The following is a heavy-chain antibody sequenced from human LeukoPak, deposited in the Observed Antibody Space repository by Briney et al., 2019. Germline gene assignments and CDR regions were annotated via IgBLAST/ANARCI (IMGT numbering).Heavy chain of an antibody. Sequence: PGGSLRLSCSASGFTLSSYWMHWVRQAPGKGLVWVSRINTDGSSTNYADSVKGRFTVSRDNAKNTLYLQMNSLRAEDTAVYYCAKDQRGDTAMEYYYYYMDVWGKGTTVTVSS. CDR2: INTDGSST. D-gene: IGHD5-18*01. CDR1: GFTLSSYW. V-gene: IGHV3-74*01. J-gene: IGHJ6*03. CDR3: AKDQRGDTAMEYYYYYMDV.